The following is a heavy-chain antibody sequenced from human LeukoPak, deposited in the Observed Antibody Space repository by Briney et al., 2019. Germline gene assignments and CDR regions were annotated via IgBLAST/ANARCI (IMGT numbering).Heavy chain of an antibody. Sequence: PGGSLRLSCAASGSTFSSYAMSWVRQAPGKGLEWVSAISGSGGSTYYADSVKGRFTISRDNSKNTLYLQMNSLRAEDTAVYYCAKARNVVQSFFDYWGQGTLVTVSS. CDR3: AKARNVVQSFFDY. J-gene: IGHJ4*02. CDR1: GSTFSSYA. V-gene: IGHV3-23*01. CDR2: ISGSGGST. D-gene: IGHD2-15*01.